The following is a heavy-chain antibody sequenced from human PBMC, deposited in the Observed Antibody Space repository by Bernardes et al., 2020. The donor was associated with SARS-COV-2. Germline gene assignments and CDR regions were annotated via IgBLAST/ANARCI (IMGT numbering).Heavy chain of an antibody. CDR3: ARQDIGAIFGVVITPAGMDV. Sequence: SETLSLTCTVSGGSISSHYWSWIRQPPGKGLEWIGYIYYSGSTKYNPSLKSRVTISVDTSKNQFSLKLSSVTAADTAVYYCARQDIGAIFGVVITPAGMDVWGQGTTVTVSS. CDR1: GGSISSHY. D-gene: IGHD3-3*01. V-gene: IGHV4-59*08. J-gene: IGHJ6*02. CDR2: IYYSGST.